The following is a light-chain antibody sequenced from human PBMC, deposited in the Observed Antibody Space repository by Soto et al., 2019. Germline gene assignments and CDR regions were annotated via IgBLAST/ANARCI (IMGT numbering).Light chain of an antibody. Sequence: EIVLTQSPATLSLSPGERATLSCRASQGVSNSLAWYQQKPGQAPRLLIYDASDRASGIPGRFSGSGSGTDFTLTIRRLEPEDFAIYYCQQSTKWLTFGGGTKVEIK. J-gene: IGKJ4*01. V-gene: IGKV3-11*01. CDR3: QQSTKWLT. CDR2: DAS. CDR1: QGVSNS.